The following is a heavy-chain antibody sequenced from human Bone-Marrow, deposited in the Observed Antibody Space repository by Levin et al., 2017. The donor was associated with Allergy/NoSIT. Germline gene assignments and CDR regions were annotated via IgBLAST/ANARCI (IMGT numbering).Heavy chain of an antibody. CDR1: GFNFRNYG. CDR2: MSGINDGT. J-gene: IGHJ4*02. Sequence: PGGSLRLSCAASGFNFRNYGMNWVRRAPGKGLEWVSLMSGINDGTYYADSVKGRFTISRDNSRNTLFLQMNSLRAEDTAVYFCTKGVFDSWGPGTPVTVS. CDR3: TKGVFDS. V-gene: IGHV3-23*01.